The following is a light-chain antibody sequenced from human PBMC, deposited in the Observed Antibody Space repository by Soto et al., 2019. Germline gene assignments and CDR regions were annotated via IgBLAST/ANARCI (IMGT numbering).Light chain of an antibody. CDR1: SCDVGGYNY. V-gene: IGLV2-8*01. CDR3: SSYGGRNTGV. J-gene: IGLJ2*01. CDR2: EVS. Sequence: QSALTQAPSASGAPGQAVTISCTGTSCDVGGYNYVSWYQQHPGKAPKLRIYEVSKRPSGVRDRFSGSNSGNTASLTVSGLQAEDEADYYCSSYGGRNTGVFGGGTKLTVL.